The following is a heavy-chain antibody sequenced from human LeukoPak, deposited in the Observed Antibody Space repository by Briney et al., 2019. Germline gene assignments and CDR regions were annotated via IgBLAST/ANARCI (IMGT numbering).Heavy chain of an antibody. V-gene: IGHV1-2*02. CDR1: GYTFTGYY. CDR3: ARVSCSSTSCYNGDAFDI. D-gene: IGHD2-2*02. Sequence: ASVKVSCKASGYTFTGYYMHWVRQAPGQGLEWIGWINPNSGGTNYAQKFQGRVTMTRDTSISTAYMELSRLRSDDTAVYYCARVSCSSTSCYNGDAFDIWGQGTMVTVSS. CDR2: INPNSGGT. J-gene: IGHJ3*02.